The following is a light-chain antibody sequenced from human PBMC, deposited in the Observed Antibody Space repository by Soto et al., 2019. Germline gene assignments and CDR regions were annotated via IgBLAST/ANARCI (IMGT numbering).Light chain of an antibody. V-gene: IGLV2-14*01. J-gene: IGLJ2*01. CDR2: DVI. CDR1: SSDVGAYNY. CDR3: SSYTTSTTVV. Sequence: SVLTQPASVSGSPGQSITISCTGTSSDVGAYNYVSWYQQHPGKAPKLMIYDVINRPSGVSYRFSASKSGNTASLTISGLQAEDEADYYCSSYTTSTTVVFGGGTKLTVL.